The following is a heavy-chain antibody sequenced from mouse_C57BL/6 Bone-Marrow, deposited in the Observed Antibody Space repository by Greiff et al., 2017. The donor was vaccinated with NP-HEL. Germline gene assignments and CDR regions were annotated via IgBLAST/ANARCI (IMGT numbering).Heavy chain of an antibody. D-gene: IGHD2-2*01. V-gene: IGHV1-66*01. CDR3: ARSEGYEDYYAMDY. Sequence: QVQLQQSGPELVKPGASVKISCKASGYSFTSYYIHWVKQRPGQGLEWIGWIYPGSGNTKYNEKFKGKATLTADTSSSTAYMQLSSLTSEDSAVYYCARSEGYEDYYAMDYWGQGTSVTVSS. CDR2: IYPGSGNT. CDR1: GYSFTSYY. J-gene: IGHJ4*01.